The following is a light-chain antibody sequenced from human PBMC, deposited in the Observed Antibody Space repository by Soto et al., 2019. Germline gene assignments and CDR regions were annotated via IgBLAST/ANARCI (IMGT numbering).Light chain of an antibody. CDR2: SNN. V-gene: IGLV1-44*01. CDR1: SSNIGSNT. J-gene: IGLJ1*01. Sequence: QAVVTQPPSASGTPGQRVTISCSGSSSNIGSNTVNWYQQLPGTAPKLLSYSNNQRPSGVPDRFSGSKSGTSASLAISGLQSEDEADYYCAAWDDSLNGPYYVFGTGTKLTVL. CDR3: AAWDDSLNGPYYV.